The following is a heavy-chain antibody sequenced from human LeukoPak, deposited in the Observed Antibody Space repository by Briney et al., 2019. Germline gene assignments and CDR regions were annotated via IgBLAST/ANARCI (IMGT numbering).Heavy chain of an antibody. V-gene: IGHV1-2*02. Sequence: ASVKVSCKASGYTFTGYYMHWVRQGPGQGLEWMGWINPNSGGTNYAQKFQGRVTMTRDTSISTAYMELSRLRSDDTAVYYCARDMVQGVYDAFDIWGQGTMVTVSS. CDR3: ARDMVQGVYDAFDI. D-gene: IGHD3-10*01. CDR2: INPNSGGT. CDR1: GYTFTGYY. J-gene: IGHJ3*02.